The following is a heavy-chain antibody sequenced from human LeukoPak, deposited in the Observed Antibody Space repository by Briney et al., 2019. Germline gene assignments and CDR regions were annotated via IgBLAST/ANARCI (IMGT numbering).Heavy chain of an antibody. CDR3: ARDRPTYYYDSSGYFDY. V-gene: IGHV3-20*04. CDR2: INWNGGST. CDR1: GFTFSSYA. J-gene: IGHJ4*02. D-gene: IGHD3-22*01. Sequence: GGSLRLSCAASGFTFSSYAMSWVRQAPGKGLEWVSGINWNGGSTGYADSVKGRFTISRDNAKNSLYLQMNSLRAEDTAVYYCARDRPTYYYDSSGYFDYWGQGTLVTVSS.